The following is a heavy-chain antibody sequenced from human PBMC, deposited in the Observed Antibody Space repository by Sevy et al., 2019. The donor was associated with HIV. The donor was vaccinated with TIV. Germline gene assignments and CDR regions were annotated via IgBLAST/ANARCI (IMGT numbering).Heavy chain of an antibody. V-gene: IGHV3-30*18. CDR3: AKTRYHYHISGFFGGTFVPDY. CDR1: GFTFSNYG. Sequence: GGSLRLSCAASGFTFSNYGIHWVRQAPGKGLEWLAFISFDGSNKYYADSVKGRFTISREDSKNTLYLHLNSLRVEDTAVYYCAKTRYHYHISGFFGGTFVPDYWGHGTLVTVSS. CDR2: ISFDGSNK. D-gene: IGHD3-22*01. J-gene: IGHJ4*01.